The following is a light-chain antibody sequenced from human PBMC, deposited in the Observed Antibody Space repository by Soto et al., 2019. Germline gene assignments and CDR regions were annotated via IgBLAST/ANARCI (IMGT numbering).Light chain of an antibody. CDR2: WAS. CDR3: QQYYSTPWT. Sequence: DIVMTQSPDSLAVSLGERATINCKSSQSVLYSADNKNYLAWYQQKPGQPRKLLIYWASTRESGVPDRFSGSGSGTDFTLTISSLQAEDVAVYYCQQYYSTPWTFGQGTNVEIK. J-gene: IGKJ1*01. V-gene: IGKV4-1*01. CDR1: QSVLYSADNKNY.